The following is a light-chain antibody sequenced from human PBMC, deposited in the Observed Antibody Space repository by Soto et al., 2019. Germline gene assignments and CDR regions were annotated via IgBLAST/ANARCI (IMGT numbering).Light chain of an antibody. CDR3: QQYDIDPRT. Sequence: DIQMTQSPSSLSASVGDRVTITCRASEGITNSLAWFQQKPGKAPKCLIYATFKLQSGVPSKFSRSASGTEFNLTLSSLQTEDFATYYCQQYDIDPRTSGQGTNVEIK. CDR2: ATF. CDR1: EGITNS. V-gene: IGKV1-16*02. J-gene: IGKJ1*01.